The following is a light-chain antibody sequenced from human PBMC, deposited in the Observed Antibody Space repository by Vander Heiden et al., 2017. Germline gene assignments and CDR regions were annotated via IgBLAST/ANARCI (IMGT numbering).Light chain of an antibody. CDR2: AAS. J-gene: IGKJ2*02. Sequence: DIQMTQSPSSLSASVGDRVTITCRASQSISSYLNWYQQKPGKAPKLLIYAASSLHSGVPSRFSGSRSGTDFTLTISSLQPEDFAPYYCQQDDSNPPCTFGQGTKMEIK. CDR3: QQDDSNPPCT. V-gene: IGKV1-39*01. CDR1: QSISSY.